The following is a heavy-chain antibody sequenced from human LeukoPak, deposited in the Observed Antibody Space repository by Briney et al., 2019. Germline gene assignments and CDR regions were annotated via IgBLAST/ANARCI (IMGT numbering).Heavy chain of an antibody. CDR3: ARSAEKCNNGVCFTDYYMDI. D-gene: IGHD2-8*01. J-gene: IGHJ6*03. CDR1: EYTLTAYY. V-gene: IGHV1-2*02. CDR2: INPNSGGT. Sequence: GASVKVSCKASEYTLTAYYIHLVRQAPGQGLEWMAWINPNSGGTNVGQKFQGRVTMTRDTFTNAVYMELSSLSSGDTAVYYCARSAEKCNNGVCFTDYYMDIWGKGTTVTVSS.